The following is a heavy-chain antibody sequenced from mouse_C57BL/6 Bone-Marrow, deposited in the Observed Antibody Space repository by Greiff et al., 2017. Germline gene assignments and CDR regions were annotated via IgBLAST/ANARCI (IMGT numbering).Heavy chain of an antibody. J-gene: IGHJ2*01. D-gene: IGHD1-1*01. Sequence: QVQLQQSGAELARPGASVKLSCKASGYTFTSYGLSWVKQRTGQGLEWLGEIYPRSGNTSYHEKFKGKATLTADKSASTAYRELRSLTSEDSAVYCGARGPHYYYGSSYFDYWGQGTTLTVSS. CDR2: IYPRSGNT. CDR3: ARGPHYYYGSSYFDY. CDR1: GYTFTSYG. V-gene: IGHV1-81*01.